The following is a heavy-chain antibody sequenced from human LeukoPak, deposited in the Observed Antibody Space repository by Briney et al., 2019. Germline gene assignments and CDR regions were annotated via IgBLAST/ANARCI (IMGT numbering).Heavy chain of an antibody. D-gene: IGHD3-22*01. J-gene: IGHJ4*02. CDR1: GFTFSSYW. V-gene: IGHV3-7*01. CDR3: ASPRRGGYYYVFDFDY. Sequence: GGSLRLSCAASGFTFSSYWTSWVRQAPGKGLEWVANIKQDGSEKYYVDSVKGRFTISRDNAKNSLYLQMNSLRAEDTAVYYCASPRRGGYYYVFDFDYWGQGTLVTVSS. CDR2: IKQDGSEK.